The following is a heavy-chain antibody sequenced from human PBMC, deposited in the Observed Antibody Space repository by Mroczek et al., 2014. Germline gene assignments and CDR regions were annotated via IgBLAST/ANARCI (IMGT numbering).Heavy chain of an antibody. CDR3: ARSGGVGAAAAPHYFDY. J-gene: IGHJ4*02. CDR2: IYHSGST. D-gene: IGHD6-13*01. CDR1: GGSISSGGYS. Sequence: VQLVETGSGLVKPSQTLSLTCAVSGGSISSGGYSWSWIRQPPGKGLEWIGYIYHSGSTYYNPSLKSRVTISVDRSKNQFSLKLSSVTAADTAVYYCARSGGVGAAAAPHYFDYWGQGTLVTVSS. V-gene: IGHV4-30-2*01.